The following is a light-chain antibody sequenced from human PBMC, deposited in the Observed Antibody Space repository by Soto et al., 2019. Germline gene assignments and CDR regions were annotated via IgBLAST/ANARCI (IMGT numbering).Light chain of an antibody. J-gene: IGLJ1*01. CDR1: SSHIGSNT. Sequence: QSVLTQPPSASGTPGQRVTISCSGSSSHIGSNTVNWYQQLPGTAPKLLIYSNNQRPSGVPARFSGSKSGTSASLAISGLQSEDEADYYCAAWDDSLNGYVFGTGTKVTVL. V-gene: IGLV1-44*01. CDR3: AAWDDSLNGYV. CDR2: SNN.